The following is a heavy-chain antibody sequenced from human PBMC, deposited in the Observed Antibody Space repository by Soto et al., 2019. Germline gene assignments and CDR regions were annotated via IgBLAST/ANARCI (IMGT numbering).Heavy chain of an antibody. CDR3: ARYIRAARKVNGRDV. CDR1: GFSLTRTRMY. D-gene: IGHD6-25*01. J-gene: IGHJ6*02. V-gene: IGHV2-70*13. Sequence: SRPTLGNPTDTLRLTYRFCGFSLTRTRMYVSWIRRPPGRALEWRALRERDDDDKYYSTSLKTRLTISKDTRNNQVVLTMANMDPADTATYYCARYIRAARKVNGRDVGGQGT. CDR2: RERDDDDK.